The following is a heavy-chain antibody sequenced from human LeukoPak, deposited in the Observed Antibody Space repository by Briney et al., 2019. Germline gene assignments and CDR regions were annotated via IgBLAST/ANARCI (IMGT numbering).Heavy chain of an antibody. CDR2: IYYSGST. CDR3: ARHGAYDILTGVMNYGMDV. D-gene: IGHD3-9*01. Sequence: SETLSLICTVSGGSISSGDYYWSWIRQPPGKGLEWIGYIYYSGSTNYNPSLKSRVTISVDTSKNQFSLKLSSVTAADTAVYYCARHGAYDILTGVMNYGMDVWGQGTTVTVS. CDR1: GGSISSGDYY. J-gene: IGHJ6*02. V-gene: IGHV4-30-4*01.